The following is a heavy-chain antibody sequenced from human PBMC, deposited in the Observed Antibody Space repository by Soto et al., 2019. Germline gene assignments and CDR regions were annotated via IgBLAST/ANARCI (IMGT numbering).Heavy chain of an antibody. CDR3: ARVARGSSSYYFDY. V-gene: IGHV3-7*03. D-gene: IGHD6-6*01. CDR2: IKQDGSEK. CDR1: GFTFSSYW. J-gene: IGHJ4*02. Sequence: GGSLRLSCAASGFTFSSYWMSWVRQAPGKGLEWVANIKQDGSEKYYVDSVKGRFTISIDNAKNSLYLQMNSLRAEDTAVYYCARVARGSSSYYFDYWGQGTLVTVSS.